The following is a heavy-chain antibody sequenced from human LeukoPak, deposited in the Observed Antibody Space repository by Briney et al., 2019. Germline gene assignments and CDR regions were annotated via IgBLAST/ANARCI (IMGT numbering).Heavy chain of an antibody. V-gene: IGHV3-23*01. CDR3: ARSSSWGYFDY. CDR1: GFTFSSFG. Sequence: GGPLRLSCAASGFTFSSFGMLGVRQAPGKALDWVSAISVSCGSTYHADSVKGRFTISRDNSKNTLYLQMNSLRAEDTAVYYCARSSSWGYFDYWGQGTLVTVS. D-gene: IGHD7-27*01. J-gene: IGHJ4*02. CDR2: ISVSCGST.